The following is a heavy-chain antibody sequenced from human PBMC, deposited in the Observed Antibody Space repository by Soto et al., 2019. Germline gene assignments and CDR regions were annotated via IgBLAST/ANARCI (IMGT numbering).Heavy chain of an antibody. Sequence: GGSLRLSCAASGFTFSSYGMHWVRQAPGKGLEWVAVIWYDGSNKYYADSVKGRFTISRDNSKNTLYLQMNSLRAEDTAVYYCARERLAAAAHDAFDIWGQGTMVTVSS. J-gene: IGHJ3*02. V-gene: IGHV3-33*01. CDR3: ARERLAAAAHDAFDI. D-gene: IGHD6-13*01. CDR2: IWYDGSNK. CDR1: GFTFSSYG.